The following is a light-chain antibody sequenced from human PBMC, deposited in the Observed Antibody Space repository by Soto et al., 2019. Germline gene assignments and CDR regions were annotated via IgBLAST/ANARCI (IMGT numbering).Light chain of an antibody. Sequence: QSVLTQPPSVSEAPRQRVTISCSGSSSNIGNNAVNWYQQLPGKAPILLIYYDDLLPSGVSDRFSGSKSGTSASLAISGLQSEDEADYYSAAWDDSLHGPVFGGGTKLTVL. CDR1: SSNIGNNA. J-gene: IGLJ2*01. CDR3: AAWDDSLHGPV. V-gene: IGLV1-36*01. CDR2: YDD.